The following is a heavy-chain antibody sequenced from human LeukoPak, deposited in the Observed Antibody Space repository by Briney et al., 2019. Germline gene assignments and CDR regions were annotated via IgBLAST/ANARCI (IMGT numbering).Heavy chain of an antibody. CDR2: ISSSSSAI. CDR3: ARLAGVHDYSNYGQFDY. D-gene: IGHD4-11*01. J-gene: IGHJ4*02. Sequence: GGSLRLSCAASGFTFSSYSMNWVRQAPGKGLEWLSYISSSSSAIYYADSVKGRFTISRDNAKNSLYLQMNSLRAEDTAVYYCARLAGVHDYSNYGQFDYWGQGTLVTVSS. V-gene: IGHV3-48*01. CDR1: GFTFSSYS.